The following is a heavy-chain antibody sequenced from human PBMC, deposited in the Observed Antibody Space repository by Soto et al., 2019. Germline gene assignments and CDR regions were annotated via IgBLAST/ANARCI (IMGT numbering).Heavy chain of an antibody. CDR3: ATGLLRYYAY. CDR2: IKSKFDGETI. D-gene: IGHD3-9*01. CDR1: GINFSRAW. Sequence: GGSLRLSCAASGINFSRAWMSWVRQAPGKGLEWVGRIKSKFDGETIDYAAPVKDRFTISRDDSKNIVYLQMNSLNTEDTAVYYCATGLLRYYAYWGHGTLVTVS. V-gene: IGHV3-15*01. J-gene: IGHJ4*01.